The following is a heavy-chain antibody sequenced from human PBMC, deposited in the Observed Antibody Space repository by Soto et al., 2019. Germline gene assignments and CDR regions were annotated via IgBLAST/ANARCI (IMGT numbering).Heavy chain of an antibody. J-gene: IGHJ4*02. V-gene: IGHV1-18*01. CDR2: ISAYNGNT. CDR1: GYTFTSYG. D-gene: IGHD6-19*01. Sequence: QVQLVQFGAEVKKPGASVKVSCKASGYTFTSYGISWVRQAPGQGLEWMGWISAYNGNTNYAQKLQGRVTMTTDTSTSTAYMELRSLRSDDTAVYYCAIKPGIAVAGTTGYFDYWGQGTLVTVSS. CDR3: AIKPGIAVAGTTGYFDY.